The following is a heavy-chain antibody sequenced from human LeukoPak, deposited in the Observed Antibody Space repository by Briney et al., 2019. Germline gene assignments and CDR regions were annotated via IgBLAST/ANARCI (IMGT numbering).Heavy chain of an antibody. CDR2: IKQDGSEK. CDR1: GFTFNNYY. V-gene: IGHV3-7*01. Sequence: GGSLRLSCAASGFTFNNYYMTWVRRAPGKGLEWVANIKQDGSEKYYVDSVKGRFTISRDNAKNSLYLQMNSLRGEDTAVYYCARGRDYFDYWGQGTLVTVSS. CDR3: ARGRDYFDY. J-gene: IGHJ4*02.